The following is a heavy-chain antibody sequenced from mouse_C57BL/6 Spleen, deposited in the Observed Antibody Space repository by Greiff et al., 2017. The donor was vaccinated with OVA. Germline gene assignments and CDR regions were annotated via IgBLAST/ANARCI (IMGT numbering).Heavy chain of an antibody. D-gene: IGHD2-3*01. CDR3: TRVRDDGYYKGYAMDY. Sequence: EVKLVESGEGLVKPGGSLKLSCAASGFTFSSYAMSWVRQTPEKRLEWVAYISSGGDYIYYADTVKGRFTISRDNARNTLYLQMSSLKSEDTAMYYCTRVRDDGYYKGYAMDYWGQGTSVTVSS. J-gene: IGHJ4*01. CDR1: GFTFSSYA. CDR2: ISSGGDYI. V-gene: IGHV5-9-1*02.